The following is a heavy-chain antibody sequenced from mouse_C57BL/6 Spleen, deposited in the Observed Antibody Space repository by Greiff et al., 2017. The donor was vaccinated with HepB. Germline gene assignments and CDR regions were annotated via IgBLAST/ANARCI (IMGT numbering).Heavy chain of an antibody. V-gene: IGHV1-82*01. D-gene: IGHD4-1*01. J-gene: IGHJ2*01. Sequence: VQLQQSGPELVKPGASVKISCKASGYAFSSSWMNWVKQRPGKGLEWIGRIYPGDGDTNYNGKFKGKATLTADKSSSTAYMQLSSLTSEDSAVYFCARYNWDLYYFDYWGQGTTLTVSS. CDR1: GYAFSSSW. CDR3: ARYNWDLYYFDY. CDR2: IYPGDGDT.